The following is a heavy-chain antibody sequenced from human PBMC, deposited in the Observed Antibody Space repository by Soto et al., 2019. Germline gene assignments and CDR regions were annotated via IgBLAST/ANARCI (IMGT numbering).Heavy chain of an antibody. CDR1: GYSISSGYY. V-gene: IGHV4-38-2*02. CDR2: IYHSGST. Sequence: SETLSLTGTVSGYSISSGYYWGWIRQPPGKGLEWIGSIYHSGSTYYNPSLKSRVTISVDTSKNQFSLKLSSVTAADTAVYYCASASYDFWSGYYNWFDPWGQGTLVTVSS. CDR3: ASASYDFWSGYYNWFDP. D-gene: IGHD3-3*01. J-gene: IGHJ5*02.